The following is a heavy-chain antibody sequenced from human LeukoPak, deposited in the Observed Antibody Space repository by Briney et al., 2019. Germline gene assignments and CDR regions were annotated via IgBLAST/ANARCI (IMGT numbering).Heavy chain of an antibody. J-gene: IGHJ6*02. V-gene: IGHV1-3*01. CDR3: ARSILVVPVASHLNYGVDV. Sequence: ASVKVSCKASGYTFAKYAIHWVRQAPGQRLEWMGWINAGNGNTRYSQKFQGGVTITRATSASTAYMELSSLRSEDTAVYYCARSILVVPVASHLNYGVDVWGQGTTVTVSS. CDR1: GYTFAKYA. D-gene: IGHD2-2*01. CDR2: INAGNGNT.